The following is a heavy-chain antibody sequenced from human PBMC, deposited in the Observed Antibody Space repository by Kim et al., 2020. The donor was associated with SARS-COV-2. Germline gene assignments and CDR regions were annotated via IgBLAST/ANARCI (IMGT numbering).Heavy chain of an antibody. Sequence: DSVEGRFTISEDNSKNTLYLQMNSLRAENTAVYYCAKDGDYSTFFDWFDPWGQGTLVTVSS. J-gene: IGHJ5*02. CDR3: AKDGDYSTFFDWFDP. D-gene: IGHD4-4*01. V-gene: IGHV3-23*01.